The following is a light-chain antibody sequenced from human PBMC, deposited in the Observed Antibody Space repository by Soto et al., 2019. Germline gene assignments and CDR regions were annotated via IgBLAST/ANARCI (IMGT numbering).Light chain of an antibody. Sequence: QSVLTQPPSVSAAPGQKVTISCSGSNSNIGKNYVSWYQQLPGTAPRLLIYDNDKRPSGIPDRFSGFKSGASATLGITGLQTGEEADYYCATWDSSLTSGVFGGGTKLTVL. V-gene: IGLV1-51*01. J-gene: IGLJ2*01. CDR1: NSNIGKNY. CDR3: ATWDSSLTSGV. CDR2: DND.